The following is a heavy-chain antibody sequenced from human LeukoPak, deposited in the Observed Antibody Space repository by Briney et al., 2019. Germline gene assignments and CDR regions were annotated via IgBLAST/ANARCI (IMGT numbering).Heavy chain of an antibody. J-gene: IGHJ4*02. D-gene: IGHD6-13*01. V-gene: IGHV3-7*05. CDR1: GFAFSNLW. CDR2: INQYRSDK. Sequence: GGSLRLSCAASGFAFSNLWMSWVRQAQGRGLEWVANINQYRSDKYYVDSVKGRFTISRDNTKNPLYLQMNSLRADDTAVYCSATGRQLDYWGQGTLVTVSS. CDR3: ATGRQLDY.